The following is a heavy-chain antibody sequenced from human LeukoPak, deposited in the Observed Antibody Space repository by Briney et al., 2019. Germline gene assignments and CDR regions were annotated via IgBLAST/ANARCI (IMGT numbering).Heavy chain of an antibody. CDR2: ISSSSYT. CDR1: GFTFSDYY. Sequence: GGSLRLSCAASGFTFSDYYMSWVRQAPGKGLEWVSYISSSSYTNYADSVKGRFTISRNNAKNSVNLQMNSLRAEDTAVYYCAREPIQLWLRGAFDIWGQGTMVTVSS. J-gene: IGHJ3*02. V-gene: IGHV3-11*05. CDR3: AREPIQLWLRGAFDI. D-gene: IGHD5-18*01.